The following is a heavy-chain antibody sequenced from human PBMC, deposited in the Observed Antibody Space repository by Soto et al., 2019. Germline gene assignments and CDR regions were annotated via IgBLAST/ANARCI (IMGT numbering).Heavy chain of an antibody. CDR2: ISAYNGNT. J-gene: IGHJ4*02. V-gene: IGHV1-18*01. CDR3: ASDDNGDHTVLWPGPGGY. CDR1: GYTFTSYG. Sequence: ASVKVSCTASGYTFTSYGISWVRQAPGQGLEWMGWISAYNGNTNYAQKLQGRVTMTTDTFTSTAYMELRSLRSDDTAVYYCASDDNGDHTVLWPGPGGYWGQGTPVTVSS. D-gene: IGHD4-17*01.